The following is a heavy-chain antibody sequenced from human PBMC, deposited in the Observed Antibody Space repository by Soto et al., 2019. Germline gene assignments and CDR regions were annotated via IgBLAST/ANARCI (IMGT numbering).Heavy chain of an antibody. CDR3: ARHMTTVIYYYGMDV. D-gene: IGHD4-17*01. CDR2: IIPIFGTA. J-gene: IGHJ6*02. Sequence: GASVKVSCKASGGTFSSYAISWVRQAPGQGLEWMGGIIPIFGTANYAQKFQGRVTITADESTSTAYMELSSLRSEDTAMYYCARHMTTVIYYYGMDVWGQGTTVTVSS. V-gene: IGHV1-69*13. CDR1: GGTFSSYA.